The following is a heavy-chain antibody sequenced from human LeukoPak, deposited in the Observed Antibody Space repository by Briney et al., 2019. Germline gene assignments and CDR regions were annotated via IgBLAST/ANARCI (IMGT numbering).Heavy chain of an antibody. CDR3: ARDGPGSSHYFDY. CDR2: ISNNGSNK. CDR1: VFSFSSHA. J-gene: IGHJ4*01. Sequence: GGSLRLSCAASVFSFSSHAMHWVRQAPGKGLKWVAVISNNGSNKYYADFVKGRFTISRDNSRNTLYLQMNSLRAEDTAVYYCARDGPGSSHYFDYWGHGALVTVSS. D-gene: IGHD6-13*01. V-gene: IGHV3-30*04.